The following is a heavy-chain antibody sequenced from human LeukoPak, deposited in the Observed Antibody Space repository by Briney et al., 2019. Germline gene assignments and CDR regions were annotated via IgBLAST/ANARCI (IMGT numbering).Heavy chain of an antibody. D-gene: IGHD3-9*01. Sequence: ASVKVSCKVSGYTLTELSMHWVRQAPGKGLEWMGGFDPEDGETIYAQKFQGRVTMTGDTSTDTAYMELSSLRSEDTAVYYCATPPFYDILTGYSFDYWGQGTLVTVSS. CDR1: GYTLTELS. CDR3: ATPPFYDILTGYSFDY. V-gene: IGHV1-24*01. CDR2: FDPEDGET. J-gene: IGHJ4*02.